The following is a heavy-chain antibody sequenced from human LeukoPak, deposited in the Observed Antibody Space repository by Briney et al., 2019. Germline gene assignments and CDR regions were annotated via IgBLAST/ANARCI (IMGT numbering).Heavy chain of an antibody. J-gene: IGHJ5*02. Sequence: PSETLSLTCTASGGSISSTSYYWGWIRRPPGRGLEWIGGIIYSGNTKYNPSLKSRVTISVDTTKNQFSLKLTSVTAADTAVYFSVRHFHGSWYVVDLWGRGILVTVSS. D-gene: IGHD2-15*01. V-gene: IGHV4-39*01. CDR1: GGSISSTSYY. CDR2: IIYSGNT. CDR3: VRHFHGSWYVVDL.